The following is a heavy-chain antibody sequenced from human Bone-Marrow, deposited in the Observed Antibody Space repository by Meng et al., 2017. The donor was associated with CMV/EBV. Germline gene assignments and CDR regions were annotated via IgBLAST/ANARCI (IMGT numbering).Heavy chain of an antibody. CDR2: IYSGGST. D-gene: IGHD6-13*01. J-gene: IGHJ6*02. CDR1: GFTFSSYG. Sequence: GESLKISCAVSGFTFSSYGMHWVRQAPGKGLEWVSVIYSGGSTYYADSVKGRFTISRDNSKNTLYLQMNSLRAEDTAVYYCARDGAATYGMDVWGQGTTVTVSS. V-gene: IGHV3-53*01. CDR3: ARDGAATYGMDV.